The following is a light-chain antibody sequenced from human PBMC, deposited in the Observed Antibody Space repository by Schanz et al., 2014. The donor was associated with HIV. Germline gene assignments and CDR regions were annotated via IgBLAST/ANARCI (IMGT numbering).Light chain of an antibody. J-gene: IGKJ1*01. CDR3: QQYGSSPWT. Sequence: EIVLTQSPATLSLSPGERATLSCRASQSVGSKIAWYQQKPGQAPRLLIYDASNRATGVPARFSGSGSGTDFTLTISSLEPEDFAVYYCQQYGSSPWTFGQGTKVEIK. CDR2: DAS. CDR1: QSVGSK. V-gene: IGKV3D-11*03.